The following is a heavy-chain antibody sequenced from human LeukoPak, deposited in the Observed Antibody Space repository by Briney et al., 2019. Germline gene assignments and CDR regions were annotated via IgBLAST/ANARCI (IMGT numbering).Heavy chain of an antibody. D-gene: IGHD5-24*01. CDR3: AKDRGKRWLQFLDY. J-gene: IGHJ4*02. Sequence: GGSLRLSCAASGFTFSSYGMHWVRQAPGKGLEWVAFIRYDGRNKYYADSVKGRFTISRDNSKNTLYLQMNSLRAEDTAVYYCAKDRGKRWLQFLDYWGQGTLVTVSS. CDR2: IRYDGRNK. CDR1: GFTFSSYG. V-gene: IGHV3-30*02.